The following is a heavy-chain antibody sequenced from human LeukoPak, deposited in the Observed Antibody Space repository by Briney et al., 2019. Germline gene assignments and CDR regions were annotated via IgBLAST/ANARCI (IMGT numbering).Heavy chain of an antibody. D-gene: IGHD6-19*01. V-gene: IGHV1-46*01. J-gene: IGHJ4*02. CDR1: GYTFTSSY. CDR3: ARDMGYGSGWYGL. Sequence: ASVKVSCKASGYTFTSSYMQWVRQAPGHGLEWMGIINPSGGSTSYAQKFQGRVTMTRDTSTSTVYMELSSLRSEDTAVYYCARDMGYGSGWYGLWGQGTLVTVSS. CDR2: INPSGGST.